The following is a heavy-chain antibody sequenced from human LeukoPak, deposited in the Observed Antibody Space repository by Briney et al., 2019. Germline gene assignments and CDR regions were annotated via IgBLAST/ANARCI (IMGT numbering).Heavy chain of an antibody. CDR2: ISYDGSNK. CDR1: GFTFSSYA. CDR3: AREKRWLQLLLDY. Sequence: GGSLRLSCAASGFTFSSYAMHWVRQAPGKGREWVAVISYDGSNKYYADSVKGRFTISRDNSKNTLYLQMNSLRAEDTAVYYCAREKRWLQLLLDYWGQGTLVTVSS. J-gene: IGHJ4*02. D-gene: IGHD5-24*01. V-gene: IGHV3-30*01.